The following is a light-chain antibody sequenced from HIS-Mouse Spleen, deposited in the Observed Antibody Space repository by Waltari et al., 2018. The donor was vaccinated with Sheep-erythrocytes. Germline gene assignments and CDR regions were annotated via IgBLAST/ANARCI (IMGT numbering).Light chain of an antibody. V-gene: IGLV3-1*01. CDR2: QDT. J-gene: IGLJ2*01. CDR1: KLGDNY. Sequence: SSELTQPPSVSVSPGQTASITCSGDKLGDNYAFWYQQKPGQSPVLVIYQDTKRPSGIPERFSGSNSGNTATLTISGTQAMDEADYYCQAWDSSIVVFGGGTKLTVL. CDR3: QAWDSSIVV.